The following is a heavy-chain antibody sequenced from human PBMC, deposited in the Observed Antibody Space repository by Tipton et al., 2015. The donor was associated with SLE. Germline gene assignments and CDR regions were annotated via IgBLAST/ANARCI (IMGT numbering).Heavy chain of an antibody. CDR3: ARDGAARGDFDY. CDR1: GGSFSGYY. D-gene: IGHD6-6*01. Sequence: TLSLTCAVYGGSFSGYYWSWIRQPPGRGLEWIGEINHSGRTNYKSSLKSRVTISVDTSKNQFSLKPSSVTAADTAVYYCARDGAARGDFDYWGQGTLVTVSS. J-gene: IGHJ4*02. V-gene: IGHV4-34*01. CDR2: INHSGRT.